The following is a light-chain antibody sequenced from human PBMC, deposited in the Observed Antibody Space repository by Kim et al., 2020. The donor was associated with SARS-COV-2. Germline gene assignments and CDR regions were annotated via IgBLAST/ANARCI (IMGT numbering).Light chain of an antibody. J-gene: IGLJ1*01. V-gene: IGLV3-1*01. CDR1: KLGDKY. Sequence: VSPGQTASITCSGDKLGDKYASWYQQKPGQSPGLVIYQDSKRPSGIPERFSGSNSGNTATLTISGTQAMDEADYFCQAWDSSTAYVFGTGTKVTVL. CDR3: QAWDSSTAYV. CDR2: QDS.